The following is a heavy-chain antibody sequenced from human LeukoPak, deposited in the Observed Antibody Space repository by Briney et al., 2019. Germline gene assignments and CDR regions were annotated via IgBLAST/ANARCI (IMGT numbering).Heavy chain of an antibody. D-gene: IGHD6-13*01. CDR2: IEASGGAT. V-gene: IGHV3-NL1*01. J-gene: IGHJ4*02. CDR1: GFTFSSYG. Sequence: GRSLRLSCAASGFTFSSYGMHWVRQAPGKGLEWVSSIEASGGATYYADSVKGRFTISRDNSKNTFYLQMNSLRAEDTAVYYCAKDQGSSWYGRYFDYWGQGTLVTVSS. CDR3: AKDQGSSWYGRYFDY.